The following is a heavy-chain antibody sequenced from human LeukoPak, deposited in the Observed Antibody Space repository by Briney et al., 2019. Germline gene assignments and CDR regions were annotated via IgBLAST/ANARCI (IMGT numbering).Heavy chain of an antibody. Sequence: GGSLRLSCATSGFTFSTYRVNWVRQAPGKGLEWVSSISSSSSTIYYADSVKGRFTISRDNAKNSLYLQMNSLRAEDTAVYYCASRYDFWSGLGYWGQGTLVTVSS. CDR1: GFTFSTYR. D-gene: IGHD3-3*01. CDR3: ASRYDFWSGLGY. J-gene: IGHJ4*02. CDR2: ISSSSSTI. V-gene: IGHV3-48*01.